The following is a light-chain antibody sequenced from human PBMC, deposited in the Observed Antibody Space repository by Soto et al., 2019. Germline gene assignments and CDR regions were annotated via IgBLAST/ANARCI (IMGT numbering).Light chain of an antibody. V-gene: IGKV3-15*01. J-gene: IGKJ1*01. CDR2: GAS. CDR3: QQYNDWPRT. Sequence: EIVMTQSPGTLSVSPGERVTLSCRASQSVSDNLAWYQQKPGQAPRLLIYGASSRATGIPARFSGSGSGTEFTLTITSLQSEDFAVYCCQQYNDWPRTFGQGTKV. CDR1: QSVSDN.